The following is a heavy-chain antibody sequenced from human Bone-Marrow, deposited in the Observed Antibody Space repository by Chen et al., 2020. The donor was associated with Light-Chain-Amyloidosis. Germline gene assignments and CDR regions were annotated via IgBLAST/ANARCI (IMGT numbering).Heavy chain of an antibody. CDR2: IYTTGST. D-gene: IGHD3-16*02. V-gene: IGHV4-61*02. CDR1: GGSISIGVYY. J-gene: IGHJ4*02. CDR3: TRDAITSGGVVVPDS. Sequence: QVQLQESGPGLVKPSQPLSLTCTVSGGSISIGVYYWNWIRQPAGKGLEWIGHIYTTGSTKYNPPLRSRLTISIDTSKSQFSLRLASVTAADTAIYYCTRDAITSGGVVVPDSWGQGTLVTVSS.